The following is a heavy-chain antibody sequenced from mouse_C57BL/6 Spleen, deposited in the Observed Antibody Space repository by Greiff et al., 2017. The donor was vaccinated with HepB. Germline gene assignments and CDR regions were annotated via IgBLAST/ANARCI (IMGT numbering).Heavy chain of an antibody. V-gene: IGHV14-1*01. D-gene: IGHD2-5*01. CDR3: TACSNYEGGYYAMDY. J-gene: IGHJ4*01. CDR1: GFNIKDYY. CDR2: IDPEDGDT. Sequence: EVQLQESGAELVRPGASVKLSCTASGFNIKDYYMHWVKQRPEQGLEWIGRIDPEDGDTEYAPKFQGKATMTADTSSNTAYLQLSSLTSEDTAVYYCTACSNYEGGYYAMDYWGQGTSVTVSS.